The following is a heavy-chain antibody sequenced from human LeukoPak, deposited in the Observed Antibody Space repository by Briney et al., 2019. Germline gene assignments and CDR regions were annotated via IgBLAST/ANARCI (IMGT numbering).Heavy chain of an antibody. CDR1: GFTFNIYA. J-gene: IGHJ4*02. CDR2: ISGSGGNT. CDR3: VKDPLDY. V-gene: IGHV3-23*01. Sequence: GGSLRLSCVASGFTFNIYAMIWVRQAPGEGLEWVSGISGSGGNTYNADYVKGRFTISRDNSKNTLYLQMNSLRAEDTAIYYCVKDPLDYWGQGTLVTVSS.